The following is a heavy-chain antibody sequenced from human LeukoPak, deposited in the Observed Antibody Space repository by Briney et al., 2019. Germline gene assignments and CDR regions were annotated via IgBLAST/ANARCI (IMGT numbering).Heavy chain of an antibody. D-gene: IGHD2-21*02. CDR2: ISAYNGNT. V-gene: IGHV1-18*01. CDR3: ARVSLSPPIVVVTAIDY. Sequence: ASVKVSCKASGYTFTSYGISWVRQAPGQGLEWMGWISAYNGNTNYAQKLQGRVTMTTDTSTSTAYMELRSLRSDDTAVYYCARVSLSPPIVVVTAIDYWGQGTLVTVSS. J-gene: IGHJ4*02. CDR1: GYTFTSYG.